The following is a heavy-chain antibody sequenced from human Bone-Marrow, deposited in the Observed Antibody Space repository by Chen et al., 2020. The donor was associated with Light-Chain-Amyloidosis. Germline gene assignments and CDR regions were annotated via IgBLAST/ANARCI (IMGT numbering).Heavy chain of an antibody. CDR2: IKPSSGAT. CDR3: AREGGVAAPLDH. V-gene: IGHV1-2*06. CDR1: GYLFIGFY. J-gene: IGHJ4*02. Sequence: QVQLVQSGAEVKEHGASVALSCKTPGYLFIGFYIHWIRQAPGEGLQWMGRIKPSSGATNYAQQFQGRITLSRDTSVNTAYMELHNLTSDATAVYFCAREGGVAAPLDHWGQGTLVTVSA. D-gene: IGHD6-13*01.